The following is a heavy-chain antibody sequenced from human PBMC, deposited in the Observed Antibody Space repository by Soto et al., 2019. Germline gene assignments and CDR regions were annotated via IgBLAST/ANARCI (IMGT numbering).Heavy chain of an antibody. CDR3: AGWSGQPDPYYYYYMDV. V-gene: IGHV3-11*01. CDR1: GFTFSDYY. Sequence: GGSLRLSCAASGFTFSDYYMSWIRQAPGKGLEWVSYISSSGSTIYYADSVKGRFTISRDNAKNSLYLQMNSLRAEDTAVYYCAGWSGQPDPYYYYYMDVWGKGTTVTVSS. J-gene: IGHJ6*03. D-gene: IGHD3-3*01. CDR2: ISSSGSTI.